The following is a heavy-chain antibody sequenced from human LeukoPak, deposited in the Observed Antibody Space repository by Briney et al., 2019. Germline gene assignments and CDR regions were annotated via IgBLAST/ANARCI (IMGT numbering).Heavy chain of an antibody. CDR3: ARGFHYYDSRDRAFDI. CDR2: INHSGST. V-gene: IGHV4-34*01. D-gene: IGHD3-22*01. CDR1: GGSISGYY. J-gene: IGHJ3*02. Sequence: SETLSLTCSVSGGSISGYYWSWIRQPPGKGLEWIGEINHSGSTNYNPSLKSRVTISVDTSKNQFSLKLSSVTAADTAVYYCARGFHYYDSRDRAFDIWGQGTMVTVSS.